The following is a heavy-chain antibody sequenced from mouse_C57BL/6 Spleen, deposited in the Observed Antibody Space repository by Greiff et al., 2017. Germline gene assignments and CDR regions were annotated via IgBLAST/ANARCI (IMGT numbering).Heavy chain of an antibody. J-gene: IGHJ4*01. CDR3: ARSGSMNDYDEGGYAMDY. Sequence: VQLQQPGAELVRPGSSVPLSCKASGYTFTSYWMHWVKQRPIQGLEWIGNIDPSDSETHYNQKFKAKATLAVDKSSSTASMQLSSLTSEDSAVYDCARSGSMNDYDEGGYAMDYWGQGTSVTVSS. CDR1: GYTFTSYW. D-gene: IGHD2-4*01. V-gene: IGHV1-52*01. CDR2: IDPSDSET.